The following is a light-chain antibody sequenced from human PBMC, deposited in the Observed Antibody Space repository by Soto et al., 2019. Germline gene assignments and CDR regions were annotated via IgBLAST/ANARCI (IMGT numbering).Light chain of an antibody. CDR1: QSVTSS. V-gene: IGKV3-11*01. Sequence: EIVLTQSPATLSLSPGERATLSCRASQSVTSSLVWYQQKPGQAPRLLMYDASNRAPGIPARFSGSGSGTDFTLTISSLETEDSAVYYCQQRSTWPRTFGGGTKVDIK. CDR3: QQRSTWPRT. J-gene: IGKJ4*01. CDR2: DAS.